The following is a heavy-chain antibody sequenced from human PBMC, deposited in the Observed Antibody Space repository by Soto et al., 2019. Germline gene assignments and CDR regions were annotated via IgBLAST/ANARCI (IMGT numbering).Heavy chain of an antibody. Sequence: QVQLVQSGAEVKKPGSSVKVSCKASGGTFSSYAISWVRQAPGHGLEWMGGIIPIFGTANYAQNFQGRVTITADESTSTAYMELSSLRSEDTSVYYCARGRDVVVVPAGTYYYYYYGMDVWGQGTTVTVSS. D-gene: IGHD2-2*01. V-gene: IGHV1-69*01. J-gene: IGHJ6*02. CDR3: ARGRDVVVVPAGTYYYYYYGMDV. CDR2: IIPIFGTA. CDR1: GGTFSSYA.